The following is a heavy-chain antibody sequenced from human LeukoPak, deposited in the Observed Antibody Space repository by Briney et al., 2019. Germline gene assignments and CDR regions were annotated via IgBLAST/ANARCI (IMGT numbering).Heavy chain of an antibody. D-gene: IGHD3-22*01. V-gene: IGHV3-23*01. CDR1: GFTFSSYA. J-gene: IGHJ4*02. Sequence: GGSLRLSCAASGFTFSSYAMSWVRQAPGKGLEWVSGISGSGDNTYYADSVKGRFTISRDNSKNTLYVQVNSLGTEDMAAYYCAKGSYYNSSGSFYFDYWGQGTLVTVSS. CDR3: AKGSYYNSSGSFYFDY. CDR2: ISGSGDNT.